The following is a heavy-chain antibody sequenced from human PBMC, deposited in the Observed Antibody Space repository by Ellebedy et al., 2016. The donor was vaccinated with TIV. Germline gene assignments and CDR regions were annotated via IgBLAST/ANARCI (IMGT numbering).Heavy chain of an antibody. CDR2: IYYVGST. D-gene: IGHD3-16*01. CDR1: GGSMSSYY. CDR3: ARYGGGGQRGPRFDP. J-gene: IGHJ5*02. Sequence: SETLSLTXTVSGGSMSSYYWSWIRQPPGKGLEWIGYIYYVGSTNYNPSLKSRVTISVDTSKRHFSLRLNSVTAADTAVYYWARYGGGGQRGPRFDPWGQGTLVTVSS. V-gene: IGHV4-59*12.